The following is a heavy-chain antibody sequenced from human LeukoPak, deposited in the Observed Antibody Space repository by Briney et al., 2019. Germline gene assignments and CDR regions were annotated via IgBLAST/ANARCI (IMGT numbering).Heavy chain of an antibody. CDR1: GFTFSSHA. CDR3: ASSPSSYFDY. CDR2: VSYDGTNK. Sequence: LAGGSLRLSCAASGFTFSSHAMHWVRQAPGKGLEWVALVSYDGTNKYYADSVMGRFTVSRDNPKNTLYLQMNSLTTEDTAVYYCASSPSSYFDYWGQGTLVTVSS. D-gene: IGHD6-13*01. J-gene: IGHJ4*02. V-gene: IGHV3-30-3*01.